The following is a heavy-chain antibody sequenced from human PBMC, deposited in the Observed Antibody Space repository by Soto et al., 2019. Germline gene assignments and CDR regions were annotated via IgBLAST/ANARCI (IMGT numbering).Heavy chain of an antibody. CDR2: ISGSGGST. J-gene: IGHJ4*02. V-gene: IGHV3-23*01. CDR1: GLTFSSYA. D-gene: IGHD6-19*01. Sequence: EVQLLESGGGLVQPGGSLRLSCAASGLTFSSYAMSWVRQAPGKGLEWVSAISGSGGSTYYADSVKGRFTISRDNSKNTLYLQKNSLRAEDTAVYYCAKEGEYSSGWENFDYWGQGTLVTVSS. CDR3: AKEGEYSSGWENFDY.